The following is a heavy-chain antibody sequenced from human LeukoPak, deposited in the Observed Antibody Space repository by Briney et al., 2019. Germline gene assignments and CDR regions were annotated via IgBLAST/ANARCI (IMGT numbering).Heavy chain of an antibody. Sequence: GGSLRLSCAASGFTFSSSWMRWGRQRPGKGLGWVANIKEDGSDIYYVDSVRGRFTISRDKARDTLYLQMNRLRHEDTALYYSATDGGPTYYIYVSGAGTTVTVSS. CDR3: ATDGGPTYYIYV. V-gene: IGHV3-7*01. D-gene: IGHD3-16*01. CDR2: IKEDGSDI. CDR1: GFTFSSSW. J-gene: IGHJ6*03.